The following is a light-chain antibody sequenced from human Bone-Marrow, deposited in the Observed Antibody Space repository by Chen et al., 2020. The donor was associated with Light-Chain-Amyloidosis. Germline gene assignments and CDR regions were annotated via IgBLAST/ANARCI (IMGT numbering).Light chain of an antibody. Sequence: QSVLTQPPSVSGAPGQRVTISCPGSSSHIGAGKDGHWYQQLPGTAPNLLIYGNSNRPSGVPDRFCGSKSGTAASLAITGVQAEDEADYYRQSYDSSLSGSRVFGTVTKVT. CDR1: SSHIGAGKD. V-gene: IGLV1-40*01. CDR3: QSYDSSLSGSRV. J-gene: IGLJ1*01. CDR2: GNS.